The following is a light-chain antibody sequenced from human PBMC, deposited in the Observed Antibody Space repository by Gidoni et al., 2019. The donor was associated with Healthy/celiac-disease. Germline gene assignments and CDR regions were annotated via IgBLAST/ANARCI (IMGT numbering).Light chain of an antibody. CDR1: QSVSSSY. J-gene: IGKJ2*01. CDR3: QQYGSSPRT. V-gene: IGKV3-20*01. Sequence: EIVLTQSPGTLSLSPGERATLSCRASQSVSSSYLAWYQQKPGQAPRLLIYGASSRATGIPDRFSGSGSGTDFTLTISRLEPEDFAVYYCQQYGSSPRTFGQVTKREIK. CDR2: GAS.